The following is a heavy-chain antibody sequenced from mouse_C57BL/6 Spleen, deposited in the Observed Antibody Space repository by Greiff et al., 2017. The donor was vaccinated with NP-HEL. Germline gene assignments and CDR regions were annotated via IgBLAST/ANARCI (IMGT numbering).Heavy chain of an antibody. V-gene: IGHV1-22*01. J-gene: IGHJ3*01. D-gene: IGHD1-1*01. Sequence: EVQLQQSGPELVKPGASVKMSCKASGYTFTDYNMHWVKQSHGKSLEWIGYINPNNGGTSYNQKFKGKATLTVNKSSSPAYMELRSLTSEDSAVYYCAREDYYGRPWFAYWGQGTLVTVSA. CDR3: AREDYYGRPWFAY. CDR1: GYTFTDYN. CDR2: INPNNGGT.